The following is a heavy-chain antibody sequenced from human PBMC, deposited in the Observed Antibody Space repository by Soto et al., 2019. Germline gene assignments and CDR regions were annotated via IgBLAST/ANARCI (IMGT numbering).Heavy chain of an antibody. CDR3: ARPEYSSSSYGMDV. Sequence: SGGSLRLSCAASGFTFSSYSMNWVRQAPGKGLEWVSYISSSSSTIYYADSVKGRFTISRDNAKNSLYLQMNSLRDEDTAVYYCARPEYSSSSYGMDVWGQGTKVTVSS. J-gene: IGHJ6*02. CDR2: ISSSSSTI. V-gene: IGHV3-48*02. D-gene: IGHD6-6*01. CDR1: GFTFSSYS.